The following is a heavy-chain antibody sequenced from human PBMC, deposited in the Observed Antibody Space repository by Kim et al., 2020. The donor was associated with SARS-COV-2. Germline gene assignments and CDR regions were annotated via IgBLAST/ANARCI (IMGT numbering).Heavy chain of an antibody. V-gene: IGHV3-21*01. CDR2: ISSSSSYI. D-gene: IGHD6-13*01. CDR3: ARAPGRIAAAGTGY. CDR1: GFTFSSYS. Sequence: GALRLSCAASGFTFSSYSMNWVRQAPGKGLEWVSSISSSSSYIYYADSVKGRFTISRDNAKNSLYLQMNSLRAEDTAVYYCARAPGRIAAAGTGYWGQGTLVTVSS. J-gene: IGHJ4*02.